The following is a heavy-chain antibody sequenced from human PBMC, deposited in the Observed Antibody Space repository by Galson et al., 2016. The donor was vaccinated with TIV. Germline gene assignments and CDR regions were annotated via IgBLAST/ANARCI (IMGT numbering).Heavy chain of an antibody. D-gene: IGHD7-27*01. J-gene: IGHJ4*02. CDR3: ARDRGETGDFDK. CDR1: GYTFIGYV. Sequence: SVKVSCKASGYTFIGYVIHWVRQAPGQRLEWMGWINPANGETQSSQRFQGKFTLTTDTSASTAYMELSSLGSEDTAVYYCARDRGETGDFDKWGQGTLVTV. CDR2: INPANGET. V-gene: IGHV1-3*01.